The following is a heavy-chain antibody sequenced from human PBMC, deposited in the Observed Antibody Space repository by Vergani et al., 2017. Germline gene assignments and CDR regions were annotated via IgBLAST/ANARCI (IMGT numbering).Heavy chain of an antibody. J-gene: IGHJ5*02. CDR1: GGSISSGDYC. CDR2: IYYSGST. V-gene: IGHV4-30-4*01. CDR3: AREHAVGYCSSTSCYLDWFDP. D-gene: IGHD2-2*03. Sequence: QVQLQESGPGLVKPSQTLSLTCTVSGGSISSGDYCWSWIRQPPGKGLEWIGYIYYSGSTYYNPSLKSRVTISVDTSKNQFSLKLSSVTAADTAVYYCAREHAVGYCSSTSCYLDWFDPWGQGTLVTVSS.